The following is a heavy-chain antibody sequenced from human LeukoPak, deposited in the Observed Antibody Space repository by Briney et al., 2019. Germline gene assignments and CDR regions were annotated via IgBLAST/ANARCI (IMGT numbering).Heavy chain of an antibody. V-gene: IGHV3-48*03. CDR1: GFTFSSYE. CDR3: ARDDWNDGNWFDP. CDR2: ISSSGSTI. J-gene: IGHJ5*02. D-gene: IGHD1-1*01. Sequence: GGSVRLSCAASGFTFSSYEMNWVRQAPGKGLEGGSYISSSGSTIYYADSVKGRFTISRDNAKNSLYLQMNSLRAEDTALYYCARDDWNDGNWFDPWGQGTLVTVSS.